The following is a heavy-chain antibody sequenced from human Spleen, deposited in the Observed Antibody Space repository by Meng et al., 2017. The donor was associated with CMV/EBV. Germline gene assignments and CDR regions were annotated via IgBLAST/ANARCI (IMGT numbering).Heavy chain of an antibody. CDR2: IYYSGST. Sequence: SETLSLTCTVSGGSISSYYWSWIRQPPGKGLEWIGYIYYSGSTNYNPSLKSRVTISVDTSKNQFSLKLSSVTAADTAVYYCARWYYGSGTGVGMDVWGQGTTVTVSS. D-gene: IGHD3-10*01. J-gene: IGHJ6*02. CDR3: ARWYYGSGTGVGMDV. V-gene: IGHV4-59*01. CDR1: GGSISSYY.